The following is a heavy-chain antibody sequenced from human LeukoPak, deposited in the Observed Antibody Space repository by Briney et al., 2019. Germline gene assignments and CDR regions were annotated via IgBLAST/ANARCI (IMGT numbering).Heavy chain of an antibody. Sequence: PGRSLRLSCAASGITFSSYAMHWVRQAPGKGLEWVAVISYDGSNKYYADSVKGRFTISRDNSKNTLYLQMNSLRAEDTAVYYCARVSDYYWGQGTLVTVSS. CDR2: ISYDGSNK. J-gene: IGHJ4*02. CDR3: ARVSDYY. D-gene: IGHD2-21*01. CDR1: GITFSSYA. V-gene: IGHV3-30*04.